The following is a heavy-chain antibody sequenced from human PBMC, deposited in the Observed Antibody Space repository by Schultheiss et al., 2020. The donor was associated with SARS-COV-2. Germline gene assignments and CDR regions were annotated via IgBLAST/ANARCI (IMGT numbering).Heavy chain of an antibody. CDR3: AREGGYEGGWFDP. CDR1: GGSVSSGSYY. CDR2: INHSGST. V-gene: IGHV4-61*01. D-gene: IGHD5-12*01. Sequence: SETLSLTCTVSGGSVSSGSYYWSWIRQPPGKGLEWIGEINHSGSTNYNPSLKSRVTISVDTSKNQFSLKLSSVTAADTAVYYCAREGGYEGGWFDPWGQGTLVTVSS. J-gene: IGHJ5*02.